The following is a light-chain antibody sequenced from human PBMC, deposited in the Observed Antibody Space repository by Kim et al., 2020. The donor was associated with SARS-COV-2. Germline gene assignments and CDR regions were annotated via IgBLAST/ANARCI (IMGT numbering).Light chain of an antibody. Sequence: GQRVTISCSGSSSNLGTNYVYWYQQLPGPAPKLLIYRKTLRPTGVPDRFSGSKSGTSASLAISGLRSEDEADYYCAVWDDSLSSWVFGGGTQLTVL. V-gene: IGLV1-47*01. CDR3: AVWDDSLSSWV. CDR2: RKT. J-gene: IGLJ3*02. CDR1: SSNLGTNY.